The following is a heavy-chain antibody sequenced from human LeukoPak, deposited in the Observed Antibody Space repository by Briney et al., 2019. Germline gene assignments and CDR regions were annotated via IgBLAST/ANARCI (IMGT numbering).Heavy chain of an antibody. J-gene: IGHJ4*02. CDR1: GFTFSSYA. CDR2: ISSNGGST. Sequence: GGSLRLSCAASGFTFSSYAMHWVRQAPGKGLEYVSAISSNGGSTYYANSVKGRFTISRDNSKNTLYLQMGSLRAEDMAVYYCAREGAYDILTGLFDYWGQGTLVTVSS. D-gene: IGHD3-9*01. CDR3: AREGAYDILTGLFDY. V-gene: IGHV3-64*01.